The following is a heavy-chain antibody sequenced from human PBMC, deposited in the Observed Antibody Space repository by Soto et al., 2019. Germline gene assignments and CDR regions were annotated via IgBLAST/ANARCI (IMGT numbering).Heavy chain of an antibody. CDR2: ISSSSSYI. Sequence: EVQLVESGGGLVKPGGSLRLSCAASGFTFSSYSMNWVRQAPGKGLEWVSSISSSSSYIYYADSVKGRFTISRDNAKNSLYLQMNSLRAEDTAVYYCARFIAAAGTIVYWGQGTLVTVSS. V-gene: IGHV3-21*01. CDR1: GFTFSSYS. J-gene: IGHJ4*02. CDR3: ARFIAAAGTIVY. D-gene: IGHD6-13*01.